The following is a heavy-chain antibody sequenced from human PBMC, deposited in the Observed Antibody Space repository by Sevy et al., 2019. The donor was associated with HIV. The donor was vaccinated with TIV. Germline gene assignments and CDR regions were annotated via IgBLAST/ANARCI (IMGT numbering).Heavy chain of an antibody. CDR1: GYTFNTFG. J-gene: IGHJ6*02. CDR3: ARDSIPLVQGIIITPYYYGMDV. V-gene: IGHV1-18*04. D-gene: IGHD3-10*01. Sequence: ASVKVSCKTSGYTFNTFGINWVRQAPGQGLQWVGWISAYNGNTKYERKLQGRVSMTIETSTSTVYMERRSLRSDDTAVYYCARDSIPLVQGIIITPYYYGMDVWGQGTTVTVSS. CDR2: ISAYNGNT.